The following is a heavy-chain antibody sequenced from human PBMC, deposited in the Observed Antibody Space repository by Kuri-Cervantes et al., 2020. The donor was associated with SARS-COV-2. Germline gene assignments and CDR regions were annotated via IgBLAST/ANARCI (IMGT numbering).Heavy chain of an antibody. CDR2: INPNSGGT. CDR1: GYTFTGYY. D-gene: IGHD1-26*01. Sequence: VKVSCKASGYTFTGYYMHWVRQAPGQGLEWMGWINPNSGGTNYAQKFQGRVTMTRDTSISTAYMELSRLRSDDTAVYYCARMSLLQNDAFDIWGQGTMVTVSS. CDR3: ARMSLLQNDAFDI. J-gene: IGHJ3*02. V-gene: IGHV1-2*02.